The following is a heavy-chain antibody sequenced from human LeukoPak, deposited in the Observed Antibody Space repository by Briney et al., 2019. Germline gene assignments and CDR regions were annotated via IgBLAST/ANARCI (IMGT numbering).Heavy chain of an antibody. J-gene: IGHJ4*02. CDR1: GFTFSSYA. CDR3: AKDPIVLMVPTHFDY. V-gene: IGHV3-23*01. CDR2: ISGSGGST. D-gene: IGHD2-8*01. Sequence: GGSLRLSCAASGFTFSSYAMSWVRQAPGKGLEWASAISGSGGSTYYADSVKGRFTISRDNSKNTLYLQMNSLRAEDTAVYYCAKDPIVLMVPTHFDYWGREPWSPSPQ.